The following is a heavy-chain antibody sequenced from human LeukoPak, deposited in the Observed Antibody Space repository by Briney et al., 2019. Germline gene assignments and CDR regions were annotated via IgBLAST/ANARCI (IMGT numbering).Heavy chain of an antibody. CDR2: INHSGST. V-gene: IGHV4-34*01. CDR1: GGSFSGYY. J-gene: IGHJ5*02. CDR3: ARRRRIAAAPWGGGWFDP. Sequence: SETLSLTCAVYGGSFSGYYWSWLRQPPGKGLEWIGEINHSGSTNYNPSLKSRVTISVDTSKNQFSLKLSSVPAADTAVYSCARRRRIAAAPWGGGWFDPWGQGTLVTVSS. D-gene: IGHD6-13*01.